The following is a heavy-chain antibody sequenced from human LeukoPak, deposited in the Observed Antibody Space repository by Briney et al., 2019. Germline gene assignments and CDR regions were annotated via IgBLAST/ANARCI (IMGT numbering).Heavy chain of an antibody. CDR1: GFTFSSDA. V-gene: IGHV3-30-3*01. CDR2: ISYDGSNK. Sequence: PGGSLRLSCAASGFTFSSDATHCLRQAPGKGLEWVAVISYDGSNKYYADSVKGRFTISRDNSKNTLYLQMNSLRAEDTAVYYCARDSYGMDVWGQGTTVTVSS. J-gene: IGHJ6*02. CDR3: ARDSYGMDV.